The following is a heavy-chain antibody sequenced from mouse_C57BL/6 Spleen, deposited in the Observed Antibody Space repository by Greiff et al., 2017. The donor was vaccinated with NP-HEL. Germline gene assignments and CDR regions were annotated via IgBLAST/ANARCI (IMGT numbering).Heavy chain of an antibody. CDR1: GYTFTSYW. J-gene: IGHJ1*03. CDR2: IDPSDSYT. CDR3: ARWGITTFRGYFDV. Sequence: QQPGAELVKPGASVKLSCKASGYTFTSYWMQWVKQRPGQGLEWIGEIDPSDSYTNYNQKFKGKATLTVDTSSSTAYMQLSSLTSEDSAVYYCARWGITTFRGYFDVWGTGTTVTVSS. D-gene: IGHD1-1*01. V-gene: IGHV1-50*01.